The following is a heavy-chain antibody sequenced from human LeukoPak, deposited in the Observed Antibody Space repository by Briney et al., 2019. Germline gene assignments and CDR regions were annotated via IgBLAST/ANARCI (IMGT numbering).Heavy chain of an antibody. CDR3: ARDGSDFWSAYYQYYFDY. Sequence: GGSLRLSCAASGFTFSSYAMSWGRQAPGKGLEWVSVISGSGGSTYYADSVKGRFTISRDNAKNSLYLQMNSLRAEDTAVYYCARDGSDFWSAYYQYYFDYWGQGTLVTVSS. D-gene: IGHD3-3*01. CDR2: ISGSGGST. CDR1: GFTFSSYA. V-gene: IGHV3-23*01. J-gene: IGHJ4*02.